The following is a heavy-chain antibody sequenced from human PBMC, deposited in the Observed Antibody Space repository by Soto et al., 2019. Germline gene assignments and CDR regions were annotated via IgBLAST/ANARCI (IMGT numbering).Heavy chain of an antibody. CDR2: IKQDGSEK. V-gene: IGHV3-7*01. J-gene: IGHJ3*02. CDR3: ARADSGWYPVNDAFDI. CDR1: GFTFSSYW. Sequence: GGSLRLSCAASGFTFSSYWMSWVRQAPGKGLEWVANIKQDGSEKYYVDSVKGRFTISRDNAKNSLYLQMNSLRAEDTAVYYCARADSGWYPVNDAFDIWGQGTMVTVSS. D-gene: IGHD6-19*01.